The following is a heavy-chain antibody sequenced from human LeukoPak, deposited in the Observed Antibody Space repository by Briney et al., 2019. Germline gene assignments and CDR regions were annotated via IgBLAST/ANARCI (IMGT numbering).Heavy chain of an antibody. V-gene: IGHV4-38-2*02. Sequence: SETLSLTCTVSGYSISSGHYWGWIRQPPGKGLEWIGSIYHSGSTYYNPSLKSRVTISVDTSKDQFSLKLSSVTAADTAVYYCARGGSYYGSGSYYTHWGQGTLVTVSS. CDR3: ARGGSYYGSGSYYTH. CDR2: IYHSGST. J-gene: IGHJ4*02. D-gene: IGHD3-10*01. CDR1: GYSISSGHY.